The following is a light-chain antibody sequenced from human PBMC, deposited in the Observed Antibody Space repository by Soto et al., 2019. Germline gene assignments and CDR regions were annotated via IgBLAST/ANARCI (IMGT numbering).Light chain of an antibody. CDR2: DAS. CDR1: QSVSTY. V-gene: IGKV3-11*01. J-gene: IGKJ1*01. CDR3: LQRSDWWT. Sequence: ELVFRQSPSTVSLSPGERATLSFRASQSVSTYLAWYQQKPGQPPRLLIYDASTRATGIPARFSGSGSGADFTLTISSLEPEDFAVYYCLQRSDWWTFGQGTKVDNK.